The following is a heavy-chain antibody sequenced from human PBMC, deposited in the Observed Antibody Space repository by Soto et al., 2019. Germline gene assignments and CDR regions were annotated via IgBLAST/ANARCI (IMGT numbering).Heavy chain of an antibody. V-gene: IGHV1-18*01. CDR3: ARRMGGTYGMDV. CDR1: GYTFTSYG. CDR2: ITAYNSNT. D-gene: IGHD1-26*01. Sequence: QVQLVQSGAEVKKPGASVKVSCKASGYTFTSYGITWVRQAPGQGLEWMGWITAYNSNTNYAQNLQGRVTMTPDTSTSTAYMELRSRGSDDTAVYYCARRMGGTYGMDVWGQGTTVTVSS. J-gene: IGHJ6*02.